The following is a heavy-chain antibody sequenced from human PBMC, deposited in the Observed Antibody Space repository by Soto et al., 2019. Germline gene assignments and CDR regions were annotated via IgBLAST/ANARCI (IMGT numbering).Heavy chain of an antibody. CDR2: ISTYNGDT. V-gene: IGHV1-18*01. CDR1: GYTFRNYG. D-gene: IGHD3-16*01. J-gene: IGHJ4*02. CDR3: ARGEWLLGLDY. Sequence: QVQLAQSGTEVRRPGASVKVSCTASGYTFRNYGLSWVRQAPGQGLEWMGWISTYNGDTKYTQKFQGKVTMTIDTSTSTTYMELRSLRFDDTAVYYCARGEWLLGLDYWGQGTLVTVSS.